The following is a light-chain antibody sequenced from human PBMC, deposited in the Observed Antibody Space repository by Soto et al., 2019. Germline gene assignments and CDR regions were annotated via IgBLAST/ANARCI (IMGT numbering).Light chain of an antibody. Sequence: DIQMTQSPSTLSASVGDRVTITCRASQSVTNWLAWYQQKPGKAPNLLIDAASRLQSGISSRFSGSGSGTEFTLTISSLQPDDFATYYCQQYTTYPYTFGQGTKLEIK. CDR1: QSVTNW. J-gene: IGKJ2*01. V-gene: IGKV1-5*01. CDR2: AAS. CDR3: QQYTTYPYT.